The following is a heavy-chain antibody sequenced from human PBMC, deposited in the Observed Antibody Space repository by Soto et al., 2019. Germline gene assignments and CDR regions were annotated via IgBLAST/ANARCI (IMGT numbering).Heavy chain of an antibody. CDR2: ISGSVGST. J-gene: IGHJ4*02. CDR3: AKGLVRADY. Sequence: EVQLLESGGGLVQPGGSLRLSCAASGFTFSSYAMSWVRQAPGKGLEWVSAISGSVGSTYYADSVKGRFTIARDNSKNTLYLQTNSLRAEDTSVYYCAKGLVRADYWGPGTLVTVSS. CDR1: GFTFSSYA. V-gene: IGHV3-23*01. D-gene: IGHD6-19*01.